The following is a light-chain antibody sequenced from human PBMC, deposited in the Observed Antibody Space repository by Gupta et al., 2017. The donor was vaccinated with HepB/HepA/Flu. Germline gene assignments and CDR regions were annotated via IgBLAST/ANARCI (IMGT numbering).Light chain of an antibody. J-gene: IGKJ1*01. V-gene: IGKV1-39*01. CDR2: AAS. CDR3: QQRYSTPWT. Sequence: DIQMTQSPSSLSASVGDRVTITCRANQSISSYLNWYQQRPGKAPKLLIYAASSLQSGVPSRFSGCGSGTDFTLTIIKLQPEAFATYCCQQRYSTPWTFGQGTKVEIK. CDR1: QSISSY.